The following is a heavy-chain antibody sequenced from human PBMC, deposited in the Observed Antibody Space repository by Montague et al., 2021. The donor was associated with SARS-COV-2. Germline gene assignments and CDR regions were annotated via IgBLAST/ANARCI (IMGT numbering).Heavy chain of an antibody. Sequence: SETLSLTCAVYGGSFSGYYWSWIRQPPGTGLEWIGEINHRGSTNYNPSLKRRVITSVDTSKNQFYLKLSTVTAADTAVYYCASGTGPRSITLFGVIISGHVFDIWGQGTMVTVSS. CDR3: ASGTGPRSITLFGVIISGHVFDI. D-gene: IGHD3-3*01. CDR1: GGSFSGYY. J-gene: IGHJ3*02. CDR2: INHRGST. V-gene: IGHV4-34*01.